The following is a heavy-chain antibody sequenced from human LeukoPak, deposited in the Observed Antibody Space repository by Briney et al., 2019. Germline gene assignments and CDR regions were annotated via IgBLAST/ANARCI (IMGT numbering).Heavy chain of an antibody. CDR1: GYSITSRYY. D-gene: IGHD3-22*01. CDR2: ISQSGST. V-gene: IGHV4-38-2*02. J-gene: IGHJ5*02. CDR3: APPPYYYEANGYSVA. Sequence: PSETLSLTCSVSGYSITSRYYWGWIRQSPGKGLEWIGTISQSGSTYYNASLKSRVTISLDASKNQFSLNLSSVTAADTAVYYCAPPPYYYEANGYSVAWGQGTLVTVSS.